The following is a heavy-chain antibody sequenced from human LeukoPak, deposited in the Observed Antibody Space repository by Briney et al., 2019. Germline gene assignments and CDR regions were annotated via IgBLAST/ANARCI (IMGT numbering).Heavy chain of an antibody. CDR2: ISGNGGNT. J-gene: IGHJ4*02. V-gene: IGHV3-23*01. Sequence: GGSLRLSCAASGFTFSGYAMSWVRQAPGMGLEWVSVISGNGGNTHYADSVKGRLTISRDNSKNTLYLKMSSLRADDTAVYYCAKGGYCSSTSCPADYWGQGTLVTVSS. D-gene: IGHD2-2*01. CDR3: AKGGYCSSTSCPADY. CDR1: GFTFSGYA.